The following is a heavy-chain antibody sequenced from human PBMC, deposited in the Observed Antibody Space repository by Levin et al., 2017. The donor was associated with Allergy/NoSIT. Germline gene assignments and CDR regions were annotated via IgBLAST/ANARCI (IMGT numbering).Heavy chain of an antibody. D-gene: IGHD4-23*01. V-gene: IGHV3-23*01. Sequence: GGSLRLSCAASGFSFSSYAMTWVRQAPGKGLEWVSTMGGTDATTHYADSVKGRFTISRDYSKNTLSLQMNSLRAEDTAVYYCAKEYNYGGNSRAFDMWGQGTMVTVSS. CDR3: AKEYNYGGNSRAFDM. CDR1: GFSFSSYA. J-gene: IGHJ3*02. CDR2: MGGTDATT.